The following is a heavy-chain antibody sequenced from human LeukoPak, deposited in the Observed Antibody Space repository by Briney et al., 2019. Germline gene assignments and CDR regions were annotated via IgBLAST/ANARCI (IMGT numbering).Heavy chain of an antibody. D-gene: IGHD5-24*01. CDR2: IKQDGSEK. J-gene: IGHJ4*02. V-gene: IGHV3-7*01. CDR3: ARDLGWLQSDY. Sequence: GGSLRLSCAASGFTFSSYWMSWVRQAPGKGLEWVANIKQDGSEKYYVDSVKGRFTISRDNAKNSVYLQIHNLRAEDTAVYYCARDLGWLQSDYWGQGTLVTVSS. CDR1: GFTFSSYW.